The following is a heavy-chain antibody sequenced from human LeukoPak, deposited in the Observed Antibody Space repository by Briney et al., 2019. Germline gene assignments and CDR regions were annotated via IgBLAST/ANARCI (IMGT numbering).Heavy chain of an antibody. J-gene: IGHJ3*02. CDR1: GGSISSYY. Sequence: SETLSLTCTVSGGSISSYYWSWIRQPPGKGLEWIGYIYHSGSTYYNPSLKSRVTISVDRSKNQFSLKLSSVTAADTAVYYCARVHIAVADSPTRAFDIWGQGTMVTVSS. D-gene: IGHD6-19*01. CDR2: IYHSGST. V-gene: IGHV4-59*12. CDR3: ARVHIAVADSPTRAFDI.